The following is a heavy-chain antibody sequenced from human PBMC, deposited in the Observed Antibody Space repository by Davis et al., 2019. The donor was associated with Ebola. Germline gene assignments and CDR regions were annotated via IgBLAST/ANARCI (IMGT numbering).Heavy chain of an antibody. Sequence: GESLKISCATSGFSFSSHAMSWVRQAPGKGLEWVAVITNSGATTYYSQSVMGRFTISRGNSKSILYLQMNSLRAEDTAVYYCATSGYYYALDYWGQGTLVTVSS. CDR1: GFSFSSHA. V-gene: IGHV3-23*01. CDR3: ATSGYYYALDY. J-gene: IGHJ4*02. D-gene: IGHD3-22*01. CDR2: ITNSGATT.